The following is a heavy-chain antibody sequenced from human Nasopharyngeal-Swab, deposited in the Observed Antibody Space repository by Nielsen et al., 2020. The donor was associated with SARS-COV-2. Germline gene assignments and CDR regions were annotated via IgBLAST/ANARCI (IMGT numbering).Heavy chain of an antibody. CDR2: ITTRLNGYST. CDR1: GFTFSSYS. J-gene: IGHJ4*02. D-gene: IGHD3-22*01. CDR3: ATHYHDSSGFAY. V-gene: IGHV3-72*01. Sequence: GESLKISCAASGFTFSSYSMDWVRQAPGKGLEWVGRITTRLNGYSTDYAASVKGRFTISRDESKKFVYLQMDSLKTDDTAVYHCATHYHDSSGFAYWGRGTLVTVSS.